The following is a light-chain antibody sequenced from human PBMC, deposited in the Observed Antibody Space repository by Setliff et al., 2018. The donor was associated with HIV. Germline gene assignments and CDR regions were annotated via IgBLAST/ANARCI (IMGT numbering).Light chain of an antibody. CDR2: EVS. V-gene: IGLV2-14*01. Sequence: QSALTQPASVSGSPGQSITISCPGTSSDVGSYNYVSWYQQHPGKACKLMIYEVSNRPSWVSNRFSGSKSGNTASLTISGLQAEGEADYYCSSNTSSSFYVFRTGTKVTVL. J-gene: IGLJ1*01. CDR1: SSDVGSYNY. CDR3: SSNTSSSFYV.